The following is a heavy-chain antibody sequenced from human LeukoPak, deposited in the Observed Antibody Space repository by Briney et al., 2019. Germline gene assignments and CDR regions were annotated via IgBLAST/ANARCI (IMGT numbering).Heavy chain of an antibody. J-gene: IGHJ3*02. V-gene: IGHV4-39*02. CDR2: IYYTGSA. CDR3: VRLLGGYFAGNTFDI. D-gene: IGHD3-9*01. CDR1: GGSVSSRPHF. Sequence: SETLSLTCTVSGGSVSSRPHFWAWIRQTPGKGLEWIGTIYYTGSANYNPSLKSRVTMSVDTSKDNFSLNLSSVTATDTAVYFCVRLLGGYFAGNTFDIWGQGTVVSVSS.